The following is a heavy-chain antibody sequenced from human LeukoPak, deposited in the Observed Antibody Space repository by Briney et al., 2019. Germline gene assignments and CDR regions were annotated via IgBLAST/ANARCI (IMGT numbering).Heavy chain of an antibody. CDR2: ISYDGSNK. Sequence: GGSLRLSCAASGFTFSSFAMHWVRQAPGKGLEWVAVISYDGSNKYYADSVKGRFTISRDNAKNSLYLQMNSLRAEDTAVYYCAGEWELGAFDIWGQGTMVTVSS. J-gene: IGHJ3*02. CDR1: GFTFSSFA. V-gene: IGHV3-30-3*01. D-gene: IGHD1-26*01. CDR3: AGEWELGAFDI.